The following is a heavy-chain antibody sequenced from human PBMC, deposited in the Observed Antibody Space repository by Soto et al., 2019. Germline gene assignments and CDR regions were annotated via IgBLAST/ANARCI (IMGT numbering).Heavy chain of an antibody. D-gene: IGHD3-16*02. CDR1: GYTFTSYG. V-gene: IGHV1-18*01. CDR2: ISAYNGNT. J-gene: IGHJ4*02. Sequence: ASVKVSCKASGYTFTSYGISWVRQAPGRGLEWMGWISAYNGNTNYAQKLQGRATMTTDTSTSTAYMELRSLRSDDTAVYYCARLGPYDYVWGSYRYTFDYWGQGTLVTVSS. CDR3: ARLGPYDYVWGSYRYTFDY.